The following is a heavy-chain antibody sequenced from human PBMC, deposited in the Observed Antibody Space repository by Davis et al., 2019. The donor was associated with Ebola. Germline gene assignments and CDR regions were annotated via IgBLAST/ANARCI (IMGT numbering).Heavy chain of an antibody. CDR3: ARPNGPYSQLELRYFDL. CDR1: GGSISSSSYY. J-gene: IGHJ2*01. V-gene: IGHV4-39*07. Sequence: SETLSLTCTVSGGSISSSSYYWGWIRQPPGKGLEWIGSIYYSGSTYYNPSLKSRVTISVDTSKNQFSLKLSSVTAADTAVYYCARPNGPYSQLELRYFDLWGRGTLVTVSS. CDR2: IYYSGST. D-gene: IGHD1-7*01.